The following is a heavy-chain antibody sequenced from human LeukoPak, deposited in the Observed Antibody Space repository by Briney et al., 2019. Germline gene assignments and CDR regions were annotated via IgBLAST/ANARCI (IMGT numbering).Heavy chain of an antibody. CDR1: GDSISSSNW. J-gene: IGHJ5*02. CDR2: IYHSGST. CDR3: AREAAGQWFDP. D-gene: IGHD6-25*01. V-gene: IGHV4-4*02. Sequence: PSETLSLTCAVSGDSISSSNWWTWVRQPPGKGLEWIGEIYHSGSTNYNPSLKSRVTMSLDKSKNQFSLKLTSVTAADTAVYYCAREAAGQWFDPWGQGTLVTVSP.